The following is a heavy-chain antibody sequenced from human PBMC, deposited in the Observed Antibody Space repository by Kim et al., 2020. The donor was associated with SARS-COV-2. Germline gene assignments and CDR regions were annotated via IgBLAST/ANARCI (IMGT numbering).Heavy chain of an antibody. CDR3: ARAPLGRIVGATTLHDAFDI. J-gene: IGHJ3*02. V-gene: IGHV1-69*13. D-gene: IGHD1-26*01. CDR2: IIPIFGTA. Sequence: SVKVSCKASGGTFSSYAISWVRQAPGQGLEWMGGIIPIFGTANYAQKFQGRVTITADESTSTAYMGLSSLRSEDTAVYYCARAPLGRIVGATTLHDAFDIWGQGTMVTVSS. CDR1: GGTFSSYA.